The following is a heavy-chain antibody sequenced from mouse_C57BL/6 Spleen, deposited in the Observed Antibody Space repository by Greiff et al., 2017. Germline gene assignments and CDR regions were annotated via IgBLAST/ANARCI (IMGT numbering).Heavy chain of an antibody. V-gene: IGHV5-4*01. D-gene: IGHD2-1*01. CDR3: ARDNGNDAMDY. CDR1: GFTFSSYA. Sequence: EVQGVESGGGLVKPGGSLKLSCAASGFTFSSYAMSWVRQTPEKRLEWVATISDGGSYTYYPDNVKGRFTISRDNAKNNLYLQMSHLKSEDTAMYYCARDNGNDAMDYWGQGTPVTVSS. CDR2: ISDGGSYT. J-gene: IGHJ4*01.